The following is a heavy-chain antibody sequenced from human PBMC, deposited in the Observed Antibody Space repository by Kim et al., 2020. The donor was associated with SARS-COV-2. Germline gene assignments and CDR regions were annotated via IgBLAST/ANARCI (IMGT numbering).Heavy chain of an antibody. V-gene: IGHV3-23*01. D-gene: IGHD3-22*01. CDR1: GFTFSSYA. CDR3: AKVGYYDSSPRGDY. Sequence: GGSLRLSCAASGFTFSSYAMSWVRQAPGKGLEWVSAISGSGGSTYYADSVKGRFTISRDNSKNTLYLQMNSLRAEDTAVYYCAKVGYYDSSPRGDYWGQGTLVTVSS. J-gene: IGHJ4*02. CDR2: ISGSGGST.